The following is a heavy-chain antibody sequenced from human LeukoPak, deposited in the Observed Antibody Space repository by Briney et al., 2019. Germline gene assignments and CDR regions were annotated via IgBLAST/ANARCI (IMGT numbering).Heavy chain of an antibody. J-gene: IGHJ4*02. CDR2: INHSGST. D-gene: IGHD3-16*02. V-gene: IGHV4-34*01. CDR1: GGSFSGYY. Sequence: KPSETLSLTCAVYGGSFSGYYWSWIRQPPGKGLEWIGEINHSGSTNYNPSLKSRVTISVDTSKNQFSLKLSSVTAADTAVYYCARTTPTPYDYVWGSYRSRPKSYRFDYWGQGTLVTVSS. CDR3: ARTTPTPYDYVWGSYRSRPKSYRFDY.